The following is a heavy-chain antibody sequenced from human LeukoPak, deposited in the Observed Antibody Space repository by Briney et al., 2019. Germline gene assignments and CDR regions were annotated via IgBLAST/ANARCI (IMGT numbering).Heavy chain of an antibody. V-gene: IGHV1-24*01. Sequence: ASVKVSCKVSGYTLTELSMHWVRQAPGKGLEWMGGFDPEDGETSYAQKFQGRVTMTRDMSTSTVYMELSSLRSEDTAVYYCARDGVWFGELPRNPFDYWGQGTLVTVSS. CDR3: ARDGVWFGELPRNPFDY. J-gene: IGHJ4*02. D-gene: IGHD3-10*01. CDR2: FDPEDGET. CDR1: GYTLTELS.